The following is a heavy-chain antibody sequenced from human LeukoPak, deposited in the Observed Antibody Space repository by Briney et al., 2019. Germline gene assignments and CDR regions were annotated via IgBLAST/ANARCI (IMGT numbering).Heavy chain of an antibody. D-gene: IGHD1-26*01. V-gene: IGHV1-69*04. CDR2: IIPILGIA. J-gene: IGHJ5*02. CDR1: GGTFSSYA. Sequence: ASVKVSCKASGGTFSSYAISWVRQAPGQGLEWMGRIIPILGIANYAQKFQGRVTITADKSTSTAYMELSSLRSEDTVVYYCARCVVGACNWFDPWGQGTLVTVSS. CDR3: ARCVVGACNWFDP.